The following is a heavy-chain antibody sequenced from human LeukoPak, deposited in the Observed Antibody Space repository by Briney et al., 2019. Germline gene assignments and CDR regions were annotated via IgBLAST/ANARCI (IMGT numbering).Heavy chain of an antibody. CDR2: ISSSSYI. D-gene: IGHD5-24*01. CDR1: AFIFSSYG. CDR3: AKMATISGSGAFDI. V-gene: IGHV3-21*01. J-gene: IGHJ3*02. Sequence: GGSLRLSCAASAFIFSSYGMHWVRQAPGKGLEWVSSISSSSYIYYADSVKGRFTISRDNAKNSLYLQMNSLRAEDTAVYYCAKMATISGSGAFDIWGQGTMVTVSS.